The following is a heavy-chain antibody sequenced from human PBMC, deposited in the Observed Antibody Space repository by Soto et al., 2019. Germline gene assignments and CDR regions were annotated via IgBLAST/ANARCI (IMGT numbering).Heavy chain of an antibody. D-gene: IGHD4-4*01. CDR3: AREGRGAYRNLY. V-gene: IGHV1-69*01. CDR1: GGTFGSLA. Sequence: QVQLVQSGAEVKKPGSSVKVSCKASGGTFGSLAITWVRQAPGQGLEWMGGFIPLFGTANYAQKFQGRVTFTADGSTGTAYMELSSLRSEDTALYYCAREGRGAYRNLYWGQGTLVTVSS. CDR2: FIPLFGTA. J-gene: IGHJ4*02.